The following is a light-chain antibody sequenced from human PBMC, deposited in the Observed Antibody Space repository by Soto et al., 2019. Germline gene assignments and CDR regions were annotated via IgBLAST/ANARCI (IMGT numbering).Light chain of an antibody. CDR3: QSYDSSLSGLV. Sequence: AVVTQPPSVSGAPGQRVTISCTGSSSNIGAGYDVHWYQQLPGTAPKLLIYGNSNRPSGVPDRFSGSKSGTSASLAITGLQAEDEADYYCQSYDSSLSGLVFGTGTKVTVL. V-gene: IGLV1-40*01. J-gene: IGLJ1*01. CDR2: GNS. CDR1: SSNIGAGYD.